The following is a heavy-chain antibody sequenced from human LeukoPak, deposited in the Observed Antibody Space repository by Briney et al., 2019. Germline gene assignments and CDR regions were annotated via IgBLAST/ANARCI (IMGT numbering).Heavy chain of an antibody. CDR2: ISSSGSTI. CDR1: GFTFSSYG. J-gene: IGHJ3*02. V-gene: IGHV3-48*04. CDR3: ARVPEDRRDYAFDI. Sequence: GGSLRLSCAASGFTFSSYGMHWVRQAPGKGLEWVSYISSSGSTIYYADSVKGRFTISRDNAKNSLYLQMNSLRAEDTAVYYCARVPEDRRDYAFDIWGQGTMVTVSS. D-gene: IGHD2-15*01.